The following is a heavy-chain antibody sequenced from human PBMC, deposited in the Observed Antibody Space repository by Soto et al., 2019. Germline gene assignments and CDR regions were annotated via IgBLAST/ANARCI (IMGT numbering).Heavy chain of an antibody. Sequence: GGSLRLSCAASGFPFTNYDMNWVRQAPGKGLEWVSAISGRSGATFYADSAKGRFTISTDNARDMLFLQMNSLRAEDTAMYYCARVSGWIHSSGWYYYFDYWGQGTLVTVSS. CDR1: GFPFTNYD. CDR3: ARVSGWIHSSGWYYYFDY. J-gene: IGHJ4*02. CDR2: ISGRSGAT. V-gene: IGHV3-23*01. D-gene: IGHD6-19*01.